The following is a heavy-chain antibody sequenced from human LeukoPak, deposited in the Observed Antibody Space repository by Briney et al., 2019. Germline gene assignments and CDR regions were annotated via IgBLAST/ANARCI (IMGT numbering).Heavy chain of an antibody. CDR1: GFTFSNYW. D-gene: IGHD2-15*01. CDR3: AREGYCSGGSCYTGVNWFDP. Sequence: GGSLRLSCAASGFTFSNYWMHWVRHAPGKGLMWVSHINSDGSTTNYADSVKGRFSVSRDNAKNTLYLQMNSLRAEDTAVYYCAREGYCSGGSCYTGVNWFDPWGQGTLVTVSS. V-gene: IGHV3-74*01. J-gene: IGHJ5*02. CDR2: INSDGSTT.